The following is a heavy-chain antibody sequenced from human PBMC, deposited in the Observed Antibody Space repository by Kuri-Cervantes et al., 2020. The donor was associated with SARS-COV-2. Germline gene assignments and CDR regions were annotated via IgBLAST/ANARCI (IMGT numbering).Heavy chain of an antibody. CDR3: ARGPGSYHIWYYFDY. Sequence: ASVKVSCKASGYTFTSYGISWVRQAPGQGLEWMGWISAYNGNTNYAQKLQGRVTMTADTSTSTAYMELSRLRSDDTAVYYCARGPGSYHIWYYFDYWGQGTLVTVSS. D-gene: IGHD1-26*01. J-gene: IGHJ4*02. CDR1: GYTFTSYG. CDR2: ISAYNGNT. V-gene: IGHV1-18*01.